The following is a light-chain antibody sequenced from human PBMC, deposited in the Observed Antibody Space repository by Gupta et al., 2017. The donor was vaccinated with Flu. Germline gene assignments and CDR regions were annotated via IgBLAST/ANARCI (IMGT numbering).Light chain of an antibody. J-gene: IGLJ3*02. CDR2: DNT. Sequence: QSVLTQPPSVSAAPGQKVTIFCSGTSSNIGNNFVSWYQHLPGTAPKLLIYDNTKRPSGIPDRFSGSKSGTSATLAITGLQTGDEAHYYCDTSNGGRGTGVFGGGTKLTVL. CDR3: DTSNGGRGTGV. V-gene: IGLV1-51*02. CDR1: SSNIGNNF.